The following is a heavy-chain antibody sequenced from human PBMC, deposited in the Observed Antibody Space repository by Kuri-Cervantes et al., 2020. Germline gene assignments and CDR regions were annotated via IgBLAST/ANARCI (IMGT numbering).Heavy chain of an antibody. CDR3: AREDYAGITIFGVVIHMDV. CDR2: IKQDGSEK. D-gene: IGHD3-3*01. Sequence: GESLKISCAASGSTFSSYWMSWVRQAPGKGLEWVANIKQDGSEKYYVDSVKGRFTISRDNAKNSLYLQMNSLRAEDTAVYYCAREDYAGITIFGVVIHMDVWGKGTTVTVSS. V-gene: IGHV3-7*01. CDR1: GSTFSSYW. J-gene: IGHJ6*03.